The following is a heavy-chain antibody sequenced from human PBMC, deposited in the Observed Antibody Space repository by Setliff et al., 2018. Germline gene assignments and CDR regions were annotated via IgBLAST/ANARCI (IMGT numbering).Heavy chain of an antibody. Sequence: GASVKVSCKASGYTLTSYYIHWLRQAPGQGPEWMGIFNPGGSTSSSVETFQGRVTMTGDTSTNTVYMELSSLRSEDTAVYYCARGGLAAAGRKGVFEHWGQGSLVTRLL. CDR2: FNPGGSTS. CDR3: ARGGLAAAGRKGVFEH. D-gene: IGHD6-13*01. CDR1: GYTLTSYY. V-gene: IGHV1-46*01. J-gene: IGHJ5*02.